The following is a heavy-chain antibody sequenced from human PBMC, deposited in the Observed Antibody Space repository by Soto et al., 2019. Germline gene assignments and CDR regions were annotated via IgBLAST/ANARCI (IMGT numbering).Heavy chain of an antibody. CDR1: GGTFSSYT. CDR3: AMNPPIVVGPAAVDY. V-gene: IGHV1-69*02. J-gene: IGHJ4*02. CDR2: IIPILGIA. Sequence: QVQLVQSGAEVKKPGSSVKVSCKASGGTFSSYTISWVRQAPGQGLEWMGRIIPILGIANYAQKFQGRVTITADKSTSTAYMELSRLRSEDTAVYYCAMNPPIVVGPAAVDYWGQGTLVTVSS. D-gene: IGHD2-2*01.